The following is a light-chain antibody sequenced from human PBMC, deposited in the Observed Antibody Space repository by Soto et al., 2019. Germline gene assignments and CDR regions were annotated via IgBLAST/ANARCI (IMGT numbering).Light chain of an antibody. CDR3: QQYDNLRLS. J-gene: IGKJ4*01. CDR1: QHIDDY. CDR2: DAS. Sequence: DIQMTQSPSSLSASIGDRVTISCQASQHIDDYVNWYQQKPGKAPKVLIYDASTLDTGVPSRFSGSGSGTEFTFTIRSLQPEDVATYYWQQYDNLRLSLGGGTKVQIK. V-gene: IGKV1-33*01.